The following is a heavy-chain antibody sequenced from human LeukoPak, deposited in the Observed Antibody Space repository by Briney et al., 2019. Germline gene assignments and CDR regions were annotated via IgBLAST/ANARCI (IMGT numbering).Heavy chain of an antibody. J-gene: IGHJ6*03. CDR2: INPISGGT. Sequence: ASVTVSCKASGYTFTGYYMHWVRQAPGQGLEWMGWINPISGGTNYAQKFQGRVTMTRDTSISTAYMELSRLRSDDTAVYYCARGGRSVLWFGESKYYYYYYMDVWGKGITVTVSS. CDR3: ARGGRSVLWFGESKYYYYYYMDV. V-gene: IGHV1-2*02. CDR1: GYTFTGYY. D-gene: IGHD3-10*01.